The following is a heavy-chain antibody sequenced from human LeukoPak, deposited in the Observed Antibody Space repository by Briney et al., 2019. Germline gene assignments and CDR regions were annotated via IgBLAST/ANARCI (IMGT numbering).Heavy chain of an antibody. D-gene: IGHD3-16*01. CDR2: INPNSGGT. CDR3: ARGSFTPPPTRGEAFYYYYYMDV. V-gene: IGHV1-2*02. J-gene: IGHJ6*03. CDR1: GYTFTSYD. Sequence: GASVKVSCKASGYTFTSYDINWVRQAPGQGLEWMGWINPNSGGTNYAQKFQGRVTMTRDTSISTAYMELSRLRSDDTAVYYCARGSFTPPPTRGEAFYYYYYMDVWGKGTTVTVSS.